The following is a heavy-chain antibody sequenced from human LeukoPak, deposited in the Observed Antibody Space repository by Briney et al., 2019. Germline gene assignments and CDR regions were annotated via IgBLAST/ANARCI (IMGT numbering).Heavy chain of an antibody. CDR3: ASGIVVVPAAAPYYYYMDV. V-gene: IGHV1-18*01. CDR1: GYTFTSYG. CDR2: ISAYNGNT. J-gene: IGHJ6*03. Sequence: ASVKVSCKASGYTFTSYGISWVRQAPGQGLEWMGWISAYNGNTNYAQKFQGRVTITTDESTSTAYMELSSLRSEDTAVYYCASGIVVVPAAAPYYYYMDVWGKGTTVTVSS. D-gene: IGHD2-2*01.